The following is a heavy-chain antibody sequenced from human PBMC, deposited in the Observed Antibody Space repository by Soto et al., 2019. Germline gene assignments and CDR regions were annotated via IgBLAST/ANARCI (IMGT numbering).Heavy chain of an antibody. Sequence: QLQLQESGPGLVKPSETLSLTCTVSGGSISSSSYYWGWIRQPPGKGLEWIGSIYYSGSTYYNPSLKSRVTISVDTSKNQFSLKLSSVTAADTAVYYCARRFQNYDILTGYSLQYFDLWGRGTLVTVSS. V-gene: IGHV4-39*01. CDR3: ARRFQNYDILTGYSLQYFDL. CDR2: IYYSGST. D-gene: IGHD3-9*01. CDR1: GGSISSSSYY. J-gene: IGHJ2*01.